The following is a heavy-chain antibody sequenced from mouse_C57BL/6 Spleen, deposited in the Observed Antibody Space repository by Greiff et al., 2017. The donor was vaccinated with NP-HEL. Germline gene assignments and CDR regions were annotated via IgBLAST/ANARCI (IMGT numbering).Heavy chain of an antibody. V-gene: IGHV1-55*01. J-gene: IGHJ4*01. Sequence: VQLQQPGAELVKPGASVKMSCKASGYTFTSYWITSVKQRPGQGLEWIGDIYPGSGSTNYNEKFKSKATLTVDTSSSTAYMQLSSLTSEDSAVYYCARAFTTVVARAMDYWGQGTSVTVSS. CDR3: ARAFTTVVARAMDY. D-gene: IGHD1-1*01. CDR1: GYTFTSYW. CDR2: IYPGSGST.